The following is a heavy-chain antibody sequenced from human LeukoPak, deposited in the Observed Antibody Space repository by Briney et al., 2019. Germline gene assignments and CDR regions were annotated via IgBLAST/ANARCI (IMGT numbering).Heavy chain of an antibody. D-gene: IGHD3-22*01. Sequence: SETLSLTCTVSGYSISSGYYWGWIRQPPGKGLEWIGSIYHSEVTYHNPSLKSRVTISVDTSKNQFSLKLSSVTAADTAVYYCARFPHYYDSSNSYVRFYLDYWGQGSLVTVSS. J-gene: IGHJ4*02. CDR1: GYSISSGYY. CDR2: IYHSEVT. V-gene: IGHV4-38-2*02. CDR3: ARFPHYYDSSNSYVRFYLDY.